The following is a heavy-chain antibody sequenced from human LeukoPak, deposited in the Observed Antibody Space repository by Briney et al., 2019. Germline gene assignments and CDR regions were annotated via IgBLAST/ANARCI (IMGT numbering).Heavy chain of an antibody. Sequence: GRSLRLSCAASGFTFSSYAMHWVRQAPGKGLEWVAVISYDGSNKYYADSVKGRFTISRDNSKNTLYLQMNSLRAEDTAVYYCAKGGSSAVAGNKNYWGQGTLVTVSS. J-gene: IGHJ4*02. D-gene: IGHD6-19*01. CDR1: GFTFSSYA. CDR2: ISYDGSNK. CDR3: AKGGSSAVAGNKNY. V-gene: IGHV3-30-3*01.